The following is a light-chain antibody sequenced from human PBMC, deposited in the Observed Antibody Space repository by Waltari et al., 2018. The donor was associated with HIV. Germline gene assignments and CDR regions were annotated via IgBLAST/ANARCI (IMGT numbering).Light chain of an antibody. CDR1: ALPKKN. J-gene: IGLJ2*01. CDR2: EDS. V-gene: IGLV3-10*01. Sequence: SYELTQPPSVAVSQGQTARITCTGDALPKKNASWYQQKSGQAPVLVIYEDSKRPSGFPERFSGSSSGTTATLTISGAQVEEEADYYCYSTDNSGHHRVFGTGTKLTVL. CDR3: YSTDNSGHHRV.